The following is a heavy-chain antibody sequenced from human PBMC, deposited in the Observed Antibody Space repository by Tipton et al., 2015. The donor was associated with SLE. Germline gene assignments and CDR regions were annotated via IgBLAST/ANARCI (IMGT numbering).Heavy chain of an antibody. CDR2: IFLSGDT. D-gene: IGHD4/OR15-4a*01. CDR1: GDSISDVNYY. Sequence: TLSLTCTVSGDSISDVNYYWGWIRQTPGKGLEWIGNIFLSGDTDYNPSLKSRVTISVDTSKNQFSLKVSSVTPEDTALYYCARRGSYGVKEAFDIWGQGTVVTVSS. V-gene: IGHV4-39*07. J-gene: IGHJ3*02. CDR3: ARRGSYGVKEAFDI.